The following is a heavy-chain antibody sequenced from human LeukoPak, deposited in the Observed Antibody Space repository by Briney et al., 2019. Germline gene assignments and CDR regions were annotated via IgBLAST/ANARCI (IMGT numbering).Heavy chain of an antibody. CDR3: ARTAARSVLRIRRHYYYYYMDV. CDR2: IYYSGST. Sequence: KPSETLSLTCAVSGGSIASGDYSWSWIRQPPGKGLEWIGSIYYSGSTYYNPSLKSRVTISVDTSKNQFSLKLSSVTAADTAVYYCARTAARSVLRIRRHYYYYYMDVWGKGTTVTVSS. J-gene: IGHJ6*03. CDR1: GGSIASGDYS. D-gene: IGHD6-6*01. V-gene: IGHV4-30-2*03.